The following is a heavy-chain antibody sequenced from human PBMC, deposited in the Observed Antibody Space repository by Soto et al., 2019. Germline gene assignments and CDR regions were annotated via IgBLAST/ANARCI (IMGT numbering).Heavy chain of an antibody. Sequence: GGSLRLSCAASGFTFSSYSMNWVRQAPGKGLEWVSSISRSSSYIYYADSVKGRVTISRDNAKNSLYLQMNSLRAEDTAVYYCARDPDGYNLYPYLDYWGQGTLVTVSS. D-gene: IGHD5-12*01. V-gene: IGHV3-21*01. CDR1: GFTFSSYS. J-gene: IGHJ4*02. CDR3: ARDPDGYNLYPYLDY. CDR2: ISRSSSYI.